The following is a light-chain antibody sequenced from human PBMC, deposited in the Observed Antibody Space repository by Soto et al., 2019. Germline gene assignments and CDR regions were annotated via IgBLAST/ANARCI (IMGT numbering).Light chain of an antibody. Sequence: QSVLTQPASVSGSPGQSITISCTGASSDVGGYNYVSWYQQHPGKAPKLMIYEVSNRPSGVSNRFSGSKSGNTASLTISGLQAEDEADYYCNSFRVSHLYVFGTGTKVTVL. J-gene: IGLJ1*01. V-gene: IGLV2-14*01. CDR2: EVS. CDR3: NSFRVSHLYV. CDR1: SSDVGGYNY.